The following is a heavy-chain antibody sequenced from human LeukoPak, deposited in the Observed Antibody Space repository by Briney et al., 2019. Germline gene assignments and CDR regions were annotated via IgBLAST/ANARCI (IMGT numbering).Heavy chain of an antibody. CDR2: IYYSGST. Sequence: SETLSLTCTVSGGSISSYYWSWIRQPPGKGLEWIGYIYYSGSTNYNPSLKSRVTISVDTSKNQFSLKLGSVTAADTAVYYCAREPHRYCSSTSCYLDGMDVWGQGTTVTVSS. V-gene: IGHV4-59*01. J-gene: IGHJ6*02. D-gene: IGHD2-2*01. CDR1: GGSISSYY. CDR3: AREPHRYCSSTSCYLDGMDV.